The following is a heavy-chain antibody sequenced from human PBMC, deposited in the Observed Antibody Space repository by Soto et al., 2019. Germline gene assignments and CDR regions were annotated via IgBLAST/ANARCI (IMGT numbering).Heavy chain of an antibody. CDR3: AKERSSGWSFDY. CDR1: GFTVSTSQ. CDR2: IYSGGSS. J-gene: IGHJ4*02. V-gene: IGHV3-53*01. D-gene: IGHD6-19*01. Sequence: PGGSLRLSCAASGFTVSTSQMNWVRQAPGKGLEWVSVIYSGGSSYYAVSVKGRFTISRDNSKNTLYLQMNSLRAEDTAVFYCAKERSSGWSFDYWGQGTLVTVSS.